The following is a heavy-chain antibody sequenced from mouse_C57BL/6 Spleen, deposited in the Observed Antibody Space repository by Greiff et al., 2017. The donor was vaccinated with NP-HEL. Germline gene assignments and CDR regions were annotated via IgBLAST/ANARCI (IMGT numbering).Heavy chain of an antibody. D-gene: IGHD1-1*01. V-gene: IGHV1-69*01. CDR3: AKRGYGNYAMDY. CDR1: GYTFTSYW. J-gene: IGHJ4*01. CDR2: IDPSDSYP. Sequence: QVQLQQPGAELVMPGASVKLSCKASGYTFTSYWMHWVKQRPGQGLEWIGEIDPSDSYPNYNQKFKGKSTLTVDKSSSTAYMQLSSLTSEDSAVYYCAKRGYGNYAMDYWGQGTSVTVSS.